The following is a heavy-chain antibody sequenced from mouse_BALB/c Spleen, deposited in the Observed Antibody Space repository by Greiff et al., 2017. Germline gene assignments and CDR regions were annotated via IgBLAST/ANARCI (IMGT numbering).Heavy chain of an antibody. CDR1: GYTFTSYW. J-gene: IGHJ3*01. CDR2: IYPGSGST. Sequence: LQQPGSELVRPGASVKLSCKASGYTFTSYWMHWVQQRHGQGLEWIGNIYPGSGSTNYDEKFKSKGTLTVDTSSSTAYMHLSSLTSEDSAVYYCTRSLYYDYEFAYWGQGTLVTVSA. D-gene: IGHD2-4*01. V-gene: IGHV1S22*01. CDR3: TRSLYYDYEFAY.